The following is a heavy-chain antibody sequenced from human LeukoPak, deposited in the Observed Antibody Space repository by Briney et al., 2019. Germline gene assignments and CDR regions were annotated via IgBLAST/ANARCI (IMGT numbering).Heavy chain of an antibody. CDR2: ISSSGSTI. J-gene: IGHJ6*04. D-gene: IGHD3-10*02. CDR1: GFTFTSYE. Sequence: GGSLRLSCAASGFTFTSYEMNWGRKAPGEGQGWVSYISSSGSTIYYADSVKGRFTISRDNAKNSLYLQMNSLRAEDTAVYYCAELGITMIGGVWGKGTTVTISS. V-gene: IGHV3-48*03. CDR3: AELGITMIGGV.